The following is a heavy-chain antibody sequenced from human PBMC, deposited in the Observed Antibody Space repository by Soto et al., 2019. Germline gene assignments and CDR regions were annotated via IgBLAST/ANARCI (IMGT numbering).Heavy chain of an antibody. CDR2: VSHTATT. Sequence: PSETLSLTCAVSGVSISGGGYSWSWNRPPPGGGLESIGYVSHTATTTYNPSLKNRVTISVDASKSQFYLKLRSVTAADTAVYYCARGMAEEQIFYYFDYWGQGALVTVSS. V-gene: IGHV4-61*08. J-gene: IGHJ4*02. CDR1: GVSISGGGYS. CDR3: ARGMAEEQIFYYFDY. D-gene: IGHD3-9*01.